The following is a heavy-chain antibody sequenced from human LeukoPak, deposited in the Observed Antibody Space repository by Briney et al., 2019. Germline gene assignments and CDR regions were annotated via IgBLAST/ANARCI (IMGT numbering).Heavy chain of an antibody. CDR1: GFTFSAYA. Sequence: GGSLILSCSASGFTFSAYAMCWVRQAPGKGLEYVSGISSNGGSSFYADSVKGRFTISRDNSKNTLYLQMSSLRAEDTAVYYCVKITSVTGGDCWGQGTRLTVSS. J-gene: IGHJ4*02. D-gene: IGHD1-1*01. V-gene: IGHV3-64D*09. CDR3: VKITSVTGGDC. CDR2: ISSNGGSS.